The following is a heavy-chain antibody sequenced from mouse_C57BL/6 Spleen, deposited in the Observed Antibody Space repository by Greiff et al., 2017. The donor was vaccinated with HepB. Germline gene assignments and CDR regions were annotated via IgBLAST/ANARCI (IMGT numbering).Heavy chain of an antibody. CDR1: GYTFTSYW. D-gene: IGHD1-1*01. J-gene: IGHJ4*01. Sequence: VQLQQPGAELVKPGASVKLSCKASGYTFTSYWMHWVKQRPGQGLEWIGMIHPNSGSTNYNEKFKSKATLTVDKSSSTAYMQLSSLTSEDSAVYYCARPATVVAPNAMDYWGQGTSVTVSS. V-gene: IGHV1-64*01. CDR2: IHPNSGST. CDR3: ARPATVVAPNAMDY.